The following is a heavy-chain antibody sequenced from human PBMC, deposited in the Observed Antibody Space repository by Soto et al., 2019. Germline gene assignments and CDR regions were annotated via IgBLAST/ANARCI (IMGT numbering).Heavy chain of an antibody. Sequence: GGSLRLSCTACEFTFGDYALSWFSQAPGKGLEWVGFIRSKAYGGTTEYAASVKGRFTISRDDSKSIAYLQMNSLKTEDTAVYYCTREVYNWNSRLFDPWGQGTLVTVSS. CDR1: EFTFGDYA. D-gene: IGHD1-7*01. V-gene: IGHV3-49*03. J-gene: IGHJ5*02. CDR3: TREVYNWNSRLFDP. CDR2: IRSKAYGGTT.